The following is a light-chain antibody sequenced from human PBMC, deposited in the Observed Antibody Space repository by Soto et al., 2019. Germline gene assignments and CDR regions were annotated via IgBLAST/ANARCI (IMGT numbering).Light chain of an antibody. V-gene: IGKV3-20*01. CDR3: QQYGGSPQT. CDR2: GAS. J-gene: IGKJ1*01. CDR1: QSVTSNY. Sequence: EIVLTQSPGTLSLSPGERATLSCRASQSVTSNYVAWYQQKPGQAPRLLIYGASSRATGIPRRISGSGSGTDFTLTISRMEPEDFAVYYCQQYGGSPQTFGQGTKVEMK.